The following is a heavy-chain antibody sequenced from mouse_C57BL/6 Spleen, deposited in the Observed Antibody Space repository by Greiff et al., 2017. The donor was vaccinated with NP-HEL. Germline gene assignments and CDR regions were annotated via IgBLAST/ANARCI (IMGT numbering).Heavy chain of an antibody. CDR2: IDPSDSYT. Sequence: QVQLKQPGAELVKPGASVKLSCKASGYTFTSYWMQWVKQRPGQGLEWIGEIDPSDSYTNYNQKFKGKATLTVDTSSSTAYMQLSSLTSEDSAVYYCARSYYSNYRGAMDYWGQGTSVTVSS. J-gene: IGHJ4*01. CDR1: GYTFTSYW. V-gene: IGHV1-50*01. D-gene: IGHD2-5*01. CDR3: ARSYYSNYRGAMDY.